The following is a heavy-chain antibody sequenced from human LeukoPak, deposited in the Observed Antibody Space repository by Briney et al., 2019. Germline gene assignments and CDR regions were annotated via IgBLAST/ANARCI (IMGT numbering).Heavy chain of an antibody. CDR3: ARGGPSPTTVTSNWYFDL. V-gene: IGHV1-2*02. D-gene: IGHD4-11*01. CDR2: IDPNSGGT. Sequence: ASVKVSCKASGYTFTDYYMHWVQQAPGQGLEWMGWIDPNSGGTKYAQGFQGRVTMTRDTSITTAYMELSRLRSDDTAVYYCARGGPSPTTVTSNWYFDLWGRGALVTVSS. CDR1: GYTFTDYY. J-gene: IGHJ2*01.